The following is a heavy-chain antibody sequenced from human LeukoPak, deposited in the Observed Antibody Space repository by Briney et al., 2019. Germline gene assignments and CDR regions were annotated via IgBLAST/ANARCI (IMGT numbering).Heavy chain of an antibody. CDR3: AGDPPGTPVGFEL. D-gene: IGHD3-10*01. Sequence: SVKDSCKASAGMFNTYAISWVRQAPGHGLEWMGRITPLSATPSQSQWIQGRVTITADISTNTVYLDLSSLRSEDTALYFCAGDPPGTPVGFELWGQGTMVTVSS. J-gene: IGHJ3*01. V-gene: IGHV1-69*06. CDR1: AGMFNTYA. CDR2: ITPLSATP.